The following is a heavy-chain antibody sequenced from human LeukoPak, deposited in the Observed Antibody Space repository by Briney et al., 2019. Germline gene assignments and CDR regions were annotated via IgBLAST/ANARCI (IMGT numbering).Heavy chain of an antibody. D-gene: IGHD4-17*01. V-gene: IGHV1-46*01. CDR1: GYTFTNYY. Sequence: ASVKVSCKASGYTFTNYYIHWVRQAPGQGLEWMGLINPSGGTTNCAQKFQGRVTMTRDMSTTTVYMQLSRLRSDDTAVYYCARAPPPVTTVTNWFDPWGQGTLVTVSS. CDR2: INPSGGTT. CDR3: ARAPPPVTTVTNWFDP. J-gene: IGHJ5*02.